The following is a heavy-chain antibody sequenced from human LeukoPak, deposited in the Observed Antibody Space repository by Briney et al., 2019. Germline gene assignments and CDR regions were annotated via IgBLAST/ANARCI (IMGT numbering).Heavy chain of an antibody. CDR3: ASGGSSWYEASLDY. CDR1: GFTFSNYA. J-gene: IGHJ4*02. V-gene: IGHV3-23*01. CDR2: ISGSGTST. Sequence: PGGSLRLSCAASGFTFSNYAMNWVRQAPGKGLEWVSSISGSGTSTDYADSVKGRFTISRDNSKNTLYLQMSSLRAEDTAVYYCASGGSSWYEASLDYWGQGTLVTVSS. D-gene: IGHD6-13*01.